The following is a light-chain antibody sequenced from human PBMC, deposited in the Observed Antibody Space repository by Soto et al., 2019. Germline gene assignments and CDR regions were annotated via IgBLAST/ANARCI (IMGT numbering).Light chain of an antibody. CDR3: LQDYSPLLA. Sequence: DIQVTQSPSTLSGSVGDRVTITCRASQTISSWLALYHQKPVKAPXLLIYKASTLKSGVPSRFSGGGSGTEFTLTIRSLQPEDSALYFCLQDYSPLLAFGAGTRVEIK. CDR2: KAS. CDR1: QTISSW. J-gene: IGKJ4*01. V-gene: IGKV1-5*03.